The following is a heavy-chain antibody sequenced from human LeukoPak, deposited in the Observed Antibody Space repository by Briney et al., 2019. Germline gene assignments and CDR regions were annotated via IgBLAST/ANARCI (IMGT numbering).Heavy chain of an antibody. D-gene: IGHD3-9*01. CDR3: ARLLGATYYDILTGYRQAFDY. CDR2: INPNSGGT. J-gene: IGHJ4*02. Sequence: ASVKVSCKASGYTFTNYGITWVRQAPGQGLGWMGWINPNSGGTNYAQKFQGRVTMTRDTSISTAYMELSRLRSDDTAVYYCARLLGATYYDILTGYRQAFDYWGQGTLVTVSS. V-gene: IGHV1-2*02. CDR1: GYTFTNYG.